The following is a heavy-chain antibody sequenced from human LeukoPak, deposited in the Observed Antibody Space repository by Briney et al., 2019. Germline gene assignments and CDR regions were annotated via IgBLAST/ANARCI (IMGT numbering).Heavy chain of an antibody. Sequence: SETLSLTCTVSGGSIRSSYYYWGWIRQPPGKGLEWIGSIYDSGSTYYNPSLKSRVTISVDTSKNQFSLHLNSVTAADTAVYYCARSPGYYLLDYWGQGTLVAVSS. CDR3: ARSPGYYLLDY. D-gene: IGHD5-12*01. CDR1: GGSIRSSYYY. J-gene: IGHJ4*02. CDR2: IYDSGST. V-gene: IGHV4-39*07.